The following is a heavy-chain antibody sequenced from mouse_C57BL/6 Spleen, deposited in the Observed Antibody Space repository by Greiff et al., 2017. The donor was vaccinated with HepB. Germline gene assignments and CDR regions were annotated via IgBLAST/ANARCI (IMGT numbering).Heavy chain of an antibody. V-gene: IGHV5-17*01. CDR2: ISSGSSTI. D-gene: IGHD1-1*01. J-gene: IGHJ1*03. Sequence: EVMLVESGGGLVKPGGSLKLSCAASGFTFSDYGMHWVRQAPEKGLEWVAYISSGSSTIYYADTVKGRFTISRDNAKNTLFLQMTSLRSEDTAMYYCARFYADWYFDVWGTGTTVTVSS. CDR3: ARFYADWYFDV. CDR1: GFTFSDYG.